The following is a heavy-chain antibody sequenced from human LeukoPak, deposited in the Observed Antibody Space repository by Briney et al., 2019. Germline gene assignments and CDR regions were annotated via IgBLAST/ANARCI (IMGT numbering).Heavy chain of an antibody. Sequence: PSETLSLTCTVSGGSISSSSYYWGWIRQPPGKGLEWIGSIYYSGSTYYNPSLKGRVTISVDTSKNQFSLKLSSVTAADTAVYYCARHPYRDFDYWGQGTLVTVSS. J-gene: IGHJ4*02. CDR1: GGSISSSSYY. V-gene: IGHV4-39*01. CDR3: ARHPYRDFDY. CDR2: IYYSGST. D-gene: IGHD4-11*01.